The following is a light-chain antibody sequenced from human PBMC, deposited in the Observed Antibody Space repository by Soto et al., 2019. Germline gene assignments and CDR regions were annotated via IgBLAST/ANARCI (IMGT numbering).Light chain of an antibody. CDR1: TGAVTSGNY. V-gene: IGLV7-43*01. J-gene: IGLJ3*02. Sequence: QTVVTQEPSLTVSPGGTVTLTCASSTGAVTSGNYPSWFQQKPGQTPRTLIYTTNSRHSWTPARFSGSLLAGKAALTLSGVQPEDEAEYYCLLYYGGAQLVFGGGTKLTVL. CDR2: TTN. CDR3: LLYYGGAQLV.